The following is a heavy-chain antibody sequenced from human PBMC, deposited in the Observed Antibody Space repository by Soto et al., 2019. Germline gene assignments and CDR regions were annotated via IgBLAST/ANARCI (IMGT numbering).Heavy chain of an antibody. CDR3: ASRLWFGELLSPPWFDY. J-gene: IGHJ4*02. CDR1: GFTFSSYG. Sequence: GGSLRLSCAASGFTFSSYGMHWVRQAPGKGLEWVAVIWYDGSNKYYADSVKGRFTISRDNSKNTLYLQMNSLRAEDTAVYYCASRLWFGELLSPPWFDYWGQGTLVTVSS. CDR2: IWYDGSNK. D-gene: IGHD3-10*01. V-gene: IGHV3-33*01.